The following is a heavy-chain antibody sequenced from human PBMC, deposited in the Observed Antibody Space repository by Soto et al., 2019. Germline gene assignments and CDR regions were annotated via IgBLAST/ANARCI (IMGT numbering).Heavy chain of an antibody. Sequence: EVQLVQSGAEVKKPGESLRISCEGSGYSFTNYWINWVRQMPGKGLEWMGRIDPSDSYTSYSPSFQGHVTISADKSISTAYLQWSSLKDSDTAMYYCGRDGGYREYERAFDIWGQGTMVTVSS. CDR3: GRDGGYREYERAFDI. J-gene: IGHJ3*02. D-gene: IGHD5-12*01. CDR2: IDPSDSYT. V-gene: IGHV5-10-1*01. CDR1: GYSFTNYW.